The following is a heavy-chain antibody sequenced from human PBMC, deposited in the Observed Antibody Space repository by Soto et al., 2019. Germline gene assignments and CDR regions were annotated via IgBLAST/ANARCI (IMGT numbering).Heavy chain of an antibody. J-gene: IGHJ6*02. D-gene: IGHD3-10*01. V-gene: IGHV4-59*08. CDR2: ISYSGST. CDR3: ARHSPPFFYGSGQWDV. Sequence: PSETLSLTCTFSGGSFSSISNHYCSWIRQPPGKGLEWIGYISYSGSTSYNPSLKSRVTISLDTSKNHFSLKLSSLIAADTAVYYCARHSPPFFYGSGQWDVWGQGTTVTVSS. CDR1: GGSFSSISNHY.